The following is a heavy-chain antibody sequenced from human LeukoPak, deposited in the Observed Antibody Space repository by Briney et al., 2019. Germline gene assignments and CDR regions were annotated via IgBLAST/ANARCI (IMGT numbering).Heavy chain of an antibody. CDR2: IYSGGST. D-gene: IGHD3-10*01. Sequence: GGSLRLSCAASGFSVSSNYMSWVRQAPGKGLEWVSVIYSGGSTYYADSVKGRFTISRDKSKNTLYLQMNSLRAEDTAVYYCTRHRGLLWSTSWGQGTLVTVSS. J-gene: IGHJ4*02. CDR3: TRHRGLLWSTS. CDR1: GFSVSSNY. V-gene: IGHV3-66*04.